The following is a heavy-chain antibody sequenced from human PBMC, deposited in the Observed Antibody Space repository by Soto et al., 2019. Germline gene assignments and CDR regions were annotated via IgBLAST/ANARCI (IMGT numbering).Heavy chain of an antibody. CDR2: IYDSGSP. J-gene: IGHJ4*02. V-gene: IGHV4-30-2*01. D-gene: IGHD3-22*01. CDR3: ARSLDYDTSGPYYFDA. Sequence: QLQLQESGSGLVKPSQTLSLTCAVSGGSISSDDYSWSWIRQPPGKGLEWIGYIYDSGSPYYNPSLKSRVAISLDRSRNHFSLQLNSVTAADTAMYYCARSLDYDTSGPYYFDAWGQGTLVTVSS. CDR1: GGSISSDDYS.